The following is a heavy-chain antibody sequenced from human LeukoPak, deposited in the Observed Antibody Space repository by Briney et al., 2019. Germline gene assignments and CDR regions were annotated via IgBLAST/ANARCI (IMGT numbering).Heavy chain of an antibody. D-gene: IGHD1-1*01. CDR2: THHSGKT. V-gene: IGHV4-59*01. CDR3: ARLSPLERTGSSYYHALGV. CDR1: GGSISSYY. J-gene: IGHJ6*02. Sequence: KPSETLSLTCTVSGGSISSYYWSWIRQPPGKGLDRIGYTHHSGKTNYNPSLQSRVSISIDTSKNQFSLKLTSVTAADTAVYYCARLSPLERTGSSYYHALGVWGQGTTVTVSS.